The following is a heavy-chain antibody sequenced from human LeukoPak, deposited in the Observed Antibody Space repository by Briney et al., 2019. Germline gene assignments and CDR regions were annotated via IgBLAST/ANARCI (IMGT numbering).Heavy chain of an antibody. Sequence: ASVKVSCKASGYTFTGYYMHWVRQAPGQGLEWMGWINPNSGGTNYAQKFQGRVTMTRDTSISTAYMELSRLRSDDTAVYYCAREPDGYAVYYYFDYWGQGTLVTVSS. D-gene: IGHD5-24*01. CDR1: GYTFTGYY. CDR2: INPNSGGT. CDR3: AREPDGYAVYYYFDY. V-gene: IGHV1-2*02. J-gene: IGHJ4*02.